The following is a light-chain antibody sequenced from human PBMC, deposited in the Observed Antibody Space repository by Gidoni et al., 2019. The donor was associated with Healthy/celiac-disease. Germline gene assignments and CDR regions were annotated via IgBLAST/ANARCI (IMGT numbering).Light chain of an antibody. CDR3: QQRSNWPLT. J-gene: IGKJ4*01. V-gene: IGKV3-11*01. CDR2: DAS. Sequence: IVLTQSPATLSLSPGERATLSCRASQSVSSYLAWYQQKPGQAPRLLIYDASNRATGIPARFSGSGSGTDFTITISSLEPEDFAVYYCQQRSNWPLTFXGXTKVEIK. CDR1: QSVSSY.